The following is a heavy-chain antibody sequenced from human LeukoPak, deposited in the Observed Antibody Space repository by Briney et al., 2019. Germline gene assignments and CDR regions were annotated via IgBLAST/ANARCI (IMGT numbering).Heavy chain of an antibody. CDR1: GYAFTGYY. CDR3: AKGRVVAGSKSLTYHWFDP. Sequence: ASVKVSCKASGYAFTGYYIHWVRQAPGQGLEWMGWINPNSGGTKYAQKFQGRVTMTRDTPITTAYMGLSRLRSDDTAVYYCAKGRVVAGSKSLTYHWFDPWGQGTLVTVSS. D-gene: IGHD6-19*01. J-gene: IGHJ5*02. V-gene: IGHV1-2*02. CDR2: INPNSGGT.